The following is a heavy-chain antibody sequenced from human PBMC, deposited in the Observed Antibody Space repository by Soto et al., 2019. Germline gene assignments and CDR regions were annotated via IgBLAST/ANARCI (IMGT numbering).Heavy chain of an antibody. CDR2: INPNSGGT. V-gene: IGHV1-2*02. D-gene: IGHD2-15*01. Sequence: ASVKVSCKASGGTFTDYYIHWVRQAPGQGLEWMGWINPNSGGTNYAQKFQGRVTMARDTSISTAYMELSRLISDDTAVYYCARGDVRVVASFDPWGQGALVTVSS. CDR1: GGTFTDYY. CDR3: ARGDVRVVASFDP. J-gene: IGHJ5*02.